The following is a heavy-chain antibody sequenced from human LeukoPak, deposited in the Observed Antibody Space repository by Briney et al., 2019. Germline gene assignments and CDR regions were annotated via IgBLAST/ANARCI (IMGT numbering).Heavy chain of an antibody. CDR2: IIPIFGTA. J-gene: IGHJ4*02. V-gene: IGHV1-69*06. Sequence: ASVKVSCKASGGTFSSYAISWVRQAPGQGLEWMGGIIPIFGTANYAQKFQGRVTITADKSTSTAYMGLSSLRSEDTAVYYCARDATHSSSLVYWGQGTLVTVSS. D-gene: IGHD6-13*01. CDR1: GGTFSSYA. CDR3: ARDATHSSSLVY.